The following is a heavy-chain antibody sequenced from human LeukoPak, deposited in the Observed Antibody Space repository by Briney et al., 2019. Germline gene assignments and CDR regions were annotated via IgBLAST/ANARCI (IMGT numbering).Heavy chain of an antibody. J-gene: IGHJ3*02. CDR3: ARDPRLRGLDDTFDI. V-gene: IGHV3-53*01. CDR1: GFTVSNNY. D-gene: IGHD2-8*01. CDR2: IYSGGGT. Sequence: GGSLRLSCAASGFTVSNNYMSWVRQAPGKGLEWVSVIYSGGGTSYADSVRGRFTISRDNSKNTVYLQMNSLRAEDTAVYYCARDPRLRGLDDTFDIWGQGTMVTVSS.